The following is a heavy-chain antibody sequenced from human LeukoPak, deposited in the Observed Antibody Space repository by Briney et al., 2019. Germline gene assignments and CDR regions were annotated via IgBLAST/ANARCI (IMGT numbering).Heavy chain of an antibody. CDR3: ARLAYCGGDCYSPSMDV. CDR1: GYSFTSYW. V-gene: IGHV5-51*01. Sequence: GESLKISCKGSGYSFTSYWIGWVCQMPGKGLEWMGIIYPGDSDTRYSPSFQGQVTISADKSISTAYLQWSSLKASDTAMYYCARLAYCGGDCYSPSMDVWGQGTTVTVSS. D-gene: IGHD2-21*02. CDR2: IYPGDSDT. J-gene: IGHJ6*02.